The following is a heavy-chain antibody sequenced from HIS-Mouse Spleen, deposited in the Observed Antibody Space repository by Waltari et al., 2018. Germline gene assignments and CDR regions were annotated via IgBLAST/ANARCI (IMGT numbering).Heavy chain of an antibody. CDR1: GGSISSSSYY. CDR3: ARVGSNAGYYFDY. Sequence: QLQLQESGPGLVKPSETLSLTCTVSGGSISSSSYYWGWIRQPPGKGLEWIGSIYYSWSTYYNPSLKSRVTISVDTSKNQFSLKLSSVTAADTAVYYCARVGSNAGYYFDYWGQGTLVTVSS. V-gene: IGHV4-39*07. J-gene: IGHJ4*02. CDR2: IYYSWST. D-gene: IGHD4-4*01.